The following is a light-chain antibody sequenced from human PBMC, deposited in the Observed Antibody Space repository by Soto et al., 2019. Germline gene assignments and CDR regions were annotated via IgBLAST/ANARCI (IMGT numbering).Light chain of an antibody. CDR3: GSWDSSLSAYV. Sequence: QSVLPQPPSVSAAPGQKVTISCCGSSSNIGGNSVSWYQQLPGTAPKLLIYGDDKRPSGIPDRFSGSKSGTSATLGITGFRTGDEADYYCGSWDSSLSAYVFGTGTKV. CDR2: GDD. CDR1: SSNIGGNS. J-gene: IGLJ1*01. V-gene: IGLV1-51*01.